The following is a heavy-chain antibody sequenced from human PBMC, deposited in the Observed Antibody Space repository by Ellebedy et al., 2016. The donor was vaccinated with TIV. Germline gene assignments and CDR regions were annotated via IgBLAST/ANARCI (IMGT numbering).Heavy chain of an antibody. V-gene: IGHV4-39*07. Sequence: SETLSLXCAVSNGSITSPIHYWGWIRQPPGKGLEWIGEINHRGSTNYNPSLKSRVTISVHTSQNQFSLKLNSVTAADTAVYYCARGRGGTYSIPFDYWGQGTLVAVSS. D-gene: IGHD1-26*01. CDR3: ARGRGGTYSIPFDY. CDR1: NGSITSPIHY. J-gene: IGHJ4*02. CDR2: INHRGST.